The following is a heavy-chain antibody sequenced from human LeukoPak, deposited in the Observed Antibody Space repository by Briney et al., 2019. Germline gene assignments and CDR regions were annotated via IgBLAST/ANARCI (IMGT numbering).Heavy chain of an antibody. V-gene: IGHV4-39*01. Sequence: SETLSLTCTVSGGSISSSSYYWGWIRQPPGKGLEWIGSIYYSGSTYYNPSLKSRVTISVDTSKNQFSLKLSSVTAADTAVYYCASYCSSTSCYWNYYYGVDVWGQGTTVTVSS. J-gene: IGHJ6*02. CDR3: ASYCSSTSCYWNYYYGVDV. D-gene: IGHD2-2*01. CDR2: IYYSGST. CDR1: GGSISSSSYY.